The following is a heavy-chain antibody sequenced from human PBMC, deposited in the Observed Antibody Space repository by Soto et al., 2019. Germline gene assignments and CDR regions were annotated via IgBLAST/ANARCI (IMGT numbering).Heavy chain of an antibody. V-gene: IGHV3-30*18. Sequence: QVQLVESGGGVVQPGRSLRLSCAASGFTFRSYGMHWVRQAPGKGLEWVAVISYDGSNKYYADSVKGRFTISRDNSMNTLYVQMNSLRAEDTAVYYCAKHQRESTTYDYGMDVW. J-gene: IGHJ6*01. CDR2: ISYDGSNK. CDR1: GFTFRSYG. CDR3: AKHQRESTTYDYGMDV. D-gene: IGHD3-10*01.